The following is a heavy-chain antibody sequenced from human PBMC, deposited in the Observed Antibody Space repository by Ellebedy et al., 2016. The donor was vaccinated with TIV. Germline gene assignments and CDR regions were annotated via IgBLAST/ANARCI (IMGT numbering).Heavy chain of an antibody. Sequence: PGGSLRLSCTVSGGSISSYYWSWIRQPPGKGLEWIGYIYYSGSTNYNPSLKSRVTISVDTSKNQFSLKLSSVTAADTAVYYCARRYYHDAFDIWGQGTMVTFSS. V-gene: IGHV4-59*08. D-gene: IGHD3-10*01. CDR3: ARRYYHDAFDI. CDR2: IYYSGST. CDR1: GGSISSYY. J-gene: IGHJ3*02.